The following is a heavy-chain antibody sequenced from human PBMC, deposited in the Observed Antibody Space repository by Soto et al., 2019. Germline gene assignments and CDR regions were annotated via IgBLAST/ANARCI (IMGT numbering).Heavy chain of an antibody. CDR3: APQAFDY. Sequence: GGSLRLSCAASGFTFSNYGMHWVRQAPGKGLEWVAFVWLDGSNKYYADSVRDRFTISRVNSKHTLYLQMNSLRAEDTAVYHCAPQAFDYWGQGTLVTVSS. CDR1: GFTFSNYG. CDR2: VWLDGSNK. J-gene: IGHJ4*02. V-gene: IGHV3-30*02.